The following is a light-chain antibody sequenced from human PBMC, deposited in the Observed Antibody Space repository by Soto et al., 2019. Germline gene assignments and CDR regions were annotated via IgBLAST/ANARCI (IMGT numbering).Light chain of an antibody. V-gene: IGKV1-12*01. CDR3: QQVKGFPLT. Sequence: DIQMPQSPSSVSAFVGDRVAITCRASHDIARWLAWYQQQPGKAPRLLIYAASSLQSGVPTRFSGSGSGTDFTLTITTLQPEDSAVYYCQQVKGFPLTFGGGTKVEIK. CDR1: HDIARW. J-gene: IGKJ4*01. CDR2: AAS.